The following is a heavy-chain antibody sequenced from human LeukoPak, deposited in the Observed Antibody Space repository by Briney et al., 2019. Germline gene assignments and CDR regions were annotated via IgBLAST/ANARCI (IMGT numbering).Heavy chain of an antibody. CDR1: GFTFSSYS. CDR3: ARGGRGYSYGIDP. D-gene: IGHD5-18*01. CDR2: ISSSSSTI. V-gene: IGHV3-48*04. J-gene: IGHJ5*02. Sequence: PGGSLRLSCAASGFTFSSYSMNWVRQAPGKGLEWVSYISSSSSTIYYADSAKGRFTISRDNAKNSLYLQMNSLRAEDTAVYYCARGGRGYSYGIDPWGQGTLVTVSS.